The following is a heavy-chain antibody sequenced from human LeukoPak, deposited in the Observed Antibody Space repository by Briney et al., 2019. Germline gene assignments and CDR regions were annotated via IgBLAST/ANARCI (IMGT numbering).Heavy chain of an antibody. V-gene: IGHV3-21*01. CDR1: GFTFSSYA. D-gene: IGHD1-26*01. CDR2: ISSSSSYI. J-gene: IGHJ3*02. CDR3: ARALPSPLYSGSYADAFDI. Sequence: GGSLRLSCAASGFTFSSYAMGWVRQAPGKGLEWVSSISSSSSYIYYADSVKGRFTISRDNAKNSLYLQMNSLRAEDTAVYYCARALPSPLYSGSYADAFDIWGQGTMVTVSS.